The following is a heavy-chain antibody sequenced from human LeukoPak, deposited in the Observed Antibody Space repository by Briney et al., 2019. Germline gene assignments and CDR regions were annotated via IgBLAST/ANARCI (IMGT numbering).Heavy chain of an antibody. CDR2: ISSSSSYI. CDR1: GFTFSSYS. J-gene: IGHJ4*02. Sequence: GGSLRLSCAASGFTFSSYSMNWVRQAPRKGLEWVSSISSSSSYIYYADSVKGRFTISRDNAKNSLYLQMNSLRAEDTAVYYCASLHYDYAWGSYRYPFGFPADYSLAYWGQGTLVTVSS. D-gene: IGHD3-16*02. CDR3: ASLHYDYAWGSYRYPFGFPADYSLAY. V-gene: IGHV3-21*01.